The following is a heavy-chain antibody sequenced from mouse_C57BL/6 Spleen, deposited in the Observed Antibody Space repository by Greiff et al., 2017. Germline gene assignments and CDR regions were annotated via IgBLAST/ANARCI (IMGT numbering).Heavy chain of an antibody. J-gene: IGHJ3*01. Sequence: EVQLQQSGPELVKPGASVKISCKASGYTFTDYYMNWVKQSHGKSLEWIGDINPNNGGTSYNQKFKGKATLTVDKSSSTAYMELRSLTSEDSAVHYCARENYYGSSYEAWFAYWGQGTLVTVSA. V-gene: IGHV1-26*01. D-gene: IGHD1-1*01. CDR3: ARENYYGSSYEAWFAY. CDR1: GYTFTDYY. CDR2: INPNNGGT.